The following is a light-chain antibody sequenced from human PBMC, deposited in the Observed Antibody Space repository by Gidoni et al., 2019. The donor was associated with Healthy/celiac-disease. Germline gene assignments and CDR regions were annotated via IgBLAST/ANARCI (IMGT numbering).Light chain of an antibody. CDR2: DAS. Sequence: EIQMTQSPSSLSASVGDRVTITYQASQDISNYLNCYQQKPGNDPKLLIYDASNLETGFPSRFSGSGSGTDFTLNISSMQPEDIATYYCQQYDNLPFTFGPGTKVDIK. V-gene: IGKV1-33*01. CDR1: QDISNY. CDR3: QQYDNLPFT. J-gene: IGKJ3*01.